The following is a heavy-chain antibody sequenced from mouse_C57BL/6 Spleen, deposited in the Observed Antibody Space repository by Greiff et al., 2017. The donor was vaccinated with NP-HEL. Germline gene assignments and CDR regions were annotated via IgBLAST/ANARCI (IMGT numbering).Heavy chain of an antibody. J-gene: IGHJ4*01. CDR1: GYTFTDYY. Sequence: EVQLQQSGPELVKPGASVKISCKASGYTFTDYYMNWVKQSHGKSLEWIGDINPNNGGTSYNQKFKGKATLTVDKSSSTAYMELRSLTSEDSAVYYCASRASDYGSSLGYAMDYWGQGTSVTVSS. D-gene: IGHD1-1*01. CDR2: INPNNGGT. CDR3: ASRASDYGSSLGYAMDY. V-gene: IGHV1-26*01.